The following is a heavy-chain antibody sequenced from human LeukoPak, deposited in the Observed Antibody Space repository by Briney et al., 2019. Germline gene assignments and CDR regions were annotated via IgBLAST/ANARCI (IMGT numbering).Heavy chain of an antibody. CDR3: AKDRYYYDSSGYWRDAFDI. CDR1: GFTFSSYA. D-gene: IGHD3-22*01. Sequence: PGGSLRLSCAASGFTFSSYAMSWVRQAPGKGLEWVSAISGSGGSTYYADSVKGRFTISRDNSKNTLYLQMNSLRAEDTAVYYRAKDRYYYDSSGYWRDAFDIWGQGTMVTVSS. J-gene: IGHJ3*02. V-gene: IGHV3-23*01. CDR2: ISGSGGST.